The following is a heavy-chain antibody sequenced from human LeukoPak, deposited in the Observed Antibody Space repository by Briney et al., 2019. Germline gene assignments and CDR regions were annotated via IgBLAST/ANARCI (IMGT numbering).Heavy chain of an antibody. J-gene: IGHJ6*03. CDR1: GYTFTSYD. D-gene: IGHD3-3*01. V-gene: IGHV1-8*03. CDR3: ARESLDFWSGYPSYMDV. CDR2: MNPNSGNT. Sequence: ASVKVSCKASGYTFTSYDINWVRQATGQGLEWMGWMNPNSGNTGYAQKFQGRVTITRNTSISPAYMELSSLRSEDTAVYYCARESLDFWSGYPSYMDVWGKGTTVTVSS.